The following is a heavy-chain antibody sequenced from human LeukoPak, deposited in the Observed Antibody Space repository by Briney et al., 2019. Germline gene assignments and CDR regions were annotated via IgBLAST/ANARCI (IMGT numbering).Heavy chain of an antibody. Sequence: PSETLSLTCTVSGGSISSSSYYWGWIRQPPGKGLEWIGSIYYSGSTYYNPSLKSRVTISVDTSKNQFSLKVNSVTAADTAVYYCARRALGGSTNWAGFDPWGQGTLVTVSS. J-gene: IGHJ5*02. V-gene: IGHV4-39*07. D-gene: IGHD2-2*01. CDR3: ARRALGGSTNWAGFDP. CDR1: GGSISSSSYY. CDR2: IYYSGST.